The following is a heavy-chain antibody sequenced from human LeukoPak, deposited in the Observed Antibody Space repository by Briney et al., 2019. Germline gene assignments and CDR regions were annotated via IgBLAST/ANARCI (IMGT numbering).Heavy chain of an antibody. CDR1: GYTLTELS. Sequence: GASVKVSCKVSGYTLTELSMHWVRQAPGKGLEWMGGFDPEDGETIYAQKFQGRVTMTRDTSISTAYMELSRLRSDDTAVYYCARSLQSYDSSGYLWEFDYWGQGTLVTVSS. V-gene: IGHV1-24*01. CDR3: ARSLQSYDSSGYLWEFDY. CDR2: FDPEDGET. J-gene: IGHJ4*02. D-gene: IGHD3-22*01.